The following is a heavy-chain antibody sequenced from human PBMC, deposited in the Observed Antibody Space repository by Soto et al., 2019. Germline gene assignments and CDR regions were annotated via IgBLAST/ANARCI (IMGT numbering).Heavy chain of an antibody. D-gene: IGHD1-7*01. J-gene: IGHJ4*02. CDR2: ISGSGGST. CDR3: AKVKDWNYRSVLDY. CDR1: GFTFSGCA. V-gene: IGHV3-23*01. Sequence: GSLRLSCAASGFTFSGCAMSWVRQAPGKGLEWVSAISGSGGSTYYADSVKGRFTISRDNSKNTLYLQMNSLRAEDTAVYYCAKVKDWNYRSVLDYWGQGTLVTVSS.